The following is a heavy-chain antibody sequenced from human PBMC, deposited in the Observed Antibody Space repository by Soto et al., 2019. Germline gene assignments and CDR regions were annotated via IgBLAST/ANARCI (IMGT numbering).Heavy chain of an antibody. CDR1: GFTFSSYG. D-gene: IGHD3-16*01. J-gene: IGHJ4*02. V-gene: IGHV3-30*18. CDR2: ISYDGSNK. CDR3: AKDSAGMGAAGVDY. Sequence: QVQLVESGGGVVQPGRSLRLSCAASGFTFSSYGMHWVRQAPGKGLEWVAVISYDGSNKYYADSVKGRFTISRDNSKNTLYLQMNSLGAEDTAVYYCAKDSAGMGAAGVDYWGQGTLVTVSS.